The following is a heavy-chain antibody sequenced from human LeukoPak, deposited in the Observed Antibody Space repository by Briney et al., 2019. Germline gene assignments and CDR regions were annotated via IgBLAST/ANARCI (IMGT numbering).Heavy chain of an antibody. CDR1: GYTFISYG. CDR2: ISAYNGKT. Sequence: ASVKVSCKASGYTFISYGISWVRQAPGQGLEWMGWISAYNGKTNYAQKLQGRVTMTTDTSTSTAYMELRSLRSDDTAVYYCARSLDGYNEYYSDYWGQGTLVTVSS. V-gene: IGHV1-18*01. CDR3: ARSLDGYNEYYSDY. D-gene: IGHD5-24*01. J-gene: IGHJ4*02.